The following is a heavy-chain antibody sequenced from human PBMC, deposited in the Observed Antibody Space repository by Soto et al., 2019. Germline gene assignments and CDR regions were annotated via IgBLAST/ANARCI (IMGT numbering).Heavy chain of an antibody. Sequence: GGSLRLSCAASGFTFSSYSMNWVRQAPGKGLEWVSSISSSSSYIYYADSVKGRFTISRDNAKNSLYLQMNSLRAEDTAVYYCARVGYCSSTSCYEDFDYWGQGTLVTVSS. CDR2: ISSSSSYI. CDR1: GFTFSSYS. J-gene: IGHJ4*02. D-gene: IGHD2-2*03. CDR3: ARVGYCSSTSCYEDFDY. V-gene: IGHV3-21*01.